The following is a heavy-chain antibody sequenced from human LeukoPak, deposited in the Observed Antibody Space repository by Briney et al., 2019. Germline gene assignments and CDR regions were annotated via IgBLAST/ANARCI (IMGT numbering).Heavy chain of an antibody. CDR1: GGSISSYY. D-gene: IGHD5-12*01. CDR3: ARDRRGYSGYDLLYYYYYYMDV. J-gene: IGHJ6*03. CDR2: IYTSGST. Sequence: SETLSLTCTVSGGSISSYYWSWIRQPAGKGLEWIGRIYTSGSTNYNPSLKSRVTMSVDTSKNQFSLKLSSVTAADTAMYYCARDRRGYSGYDLLYYYYYYMDVWGKGTTVTVSS. V-gene: IGHV4-4*07.